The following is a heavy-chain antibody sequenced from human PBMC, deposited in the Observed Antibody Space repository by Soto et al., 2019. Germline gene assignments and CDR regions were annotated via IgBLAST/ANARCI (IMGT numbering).Heavy chain of an antibody. J-gene: IGHJ5*02. CDR2: ISSSGST. V-gene: IGHV4-31*03. Sequence: PSETLSLTCTVSGGSIRNGYYYWSWIRQLPGRGLEWIGCISSSGSTYYNPALNNRISLSLDTSQNQFSLKLLSVTAADTAIYYCARSGVTGIVIPSHWFDPWGQGTLVTVSS. CDR3: ARSGVTGIVIPSHWFDP. D-gene: IGHD2-21*02. CDR1: GGSIRNGYYY.